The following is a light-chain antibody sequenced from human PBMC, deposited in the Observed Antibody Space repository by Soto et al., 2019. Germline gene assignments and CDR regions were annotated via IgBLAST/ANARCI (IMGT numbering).Light chain of an antibody. J-gene: IGKJ4*01. CDR2: AAS. Sequence: EIVMTQSPATLSVSPGETATLSCRAIQSVGSAVAWYQHKPGQAPRLLIVAASIRATGVPGRFSGGGSGTDFTIPISSLQSEDFAVYYCQQYKNWPPLTFGGGTTVEIK. CDR3: QQYKNWPPLT. V-gene: IGKV3-15*01. CDR1: QSVGSA.